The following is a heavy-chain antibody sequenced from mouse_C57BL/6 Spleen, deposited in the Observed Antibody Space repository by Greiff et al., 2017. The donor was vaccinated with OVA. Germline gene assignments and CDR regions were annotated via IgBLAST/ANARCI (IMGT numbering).Heavy chain of an antibody. V-gene: IGHV2-5*01. D-gene: IGHD2-14*01. Sequence: VHLVESGPGLVQPSQSLSITCTVSGFSLTSYGVHWVRQSPGKGLEWLGVIWRGGSTDYNAAFMSRLSITKDNSKSQVFFKMNSLQADDTALYYCAKKGYEDYFDYWGQGTTLTVSS. J-gene: IGHJ2*01. CDR2: IWRGGST. CDR3: AKKGYEDYFDY. CDR1: GFSLTSYG.